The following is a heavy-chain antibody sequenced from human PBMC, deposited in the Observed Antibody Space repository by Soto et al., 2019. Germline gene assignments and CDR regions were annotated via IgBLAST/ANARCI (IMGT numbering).Heavy chain of an antibody. D-gene: IGHD2-15*01. CDR3: ARSEEDSDYYYYGLDV. V-gene: IGHV6-1*01. CDR1: GDSVSSSSVA. J-gene: IGHJ6*02. CDR2: AYYRSRWYS. Sequence: SQTLSLTCVISGDSVSSSSVAWNWVRQSPSRGLEWLGRAYYRSRWYSDFAVSVRGRIVINADTSKNQFSLQLNSVTPEDTAVYFCARSEEDSDYYYYGLDVWGQGTTVTVSS.